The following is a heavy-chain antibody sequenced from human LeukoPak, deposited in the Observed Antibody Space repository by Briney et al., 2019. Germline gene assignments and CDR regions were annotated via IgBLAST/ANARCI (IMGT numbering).Heavy chain of an antibody. D-gene: IGHD3-10*01. CDR2: LYSGGTT. CDR3: ALLPQGVVGHFDP. Sequence: GGSLRLSCAVSGFNVTNKYMTWVRQPPGKGLEWVSVLYSGGTTHYRESVRGRFTISRDTSKNTLNLQLNSLRAEDTAVYFCALLPQGVVGHFDPWGQGTLVSVSS. CDR1: GFNVTNKY. V-gene: IGHV3-53*01. J-gene: IGHJ5*02.